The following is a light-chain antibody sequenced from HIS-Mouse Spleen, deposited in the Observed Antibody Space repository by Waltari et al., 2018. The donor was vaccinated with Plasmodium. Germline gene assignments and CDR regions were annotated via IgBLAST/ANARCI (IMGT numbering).Light chain of an antibody. CDR1: QSISSW. Sequence: DIQVTQSPSTLSASVGDSVTITCRASQSISSWLDWYQQQPGKAPKLLNYNASSLESGVPSRFSGSGSGTEFTLTISSLQPDDFATYYCQQYNSYSWTFGQGTKVEIK. V-gene: IGKV1-5*03. CDR2: NAS. CDR3: QQYNSYSWT. J-gene: IGKJ1*01.